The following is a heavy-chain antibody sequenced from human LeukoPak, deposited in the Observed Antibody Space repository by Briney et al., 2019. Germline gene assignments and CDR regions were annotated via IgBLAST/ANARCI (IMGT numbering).Heavy chain of an antibody. D-gene: IGHD2-2*01. CDR1: GFTVSSNY. CDR3: AKDIVVVPAAGMDV. J-gene: IGHJ6*02. V-gene: IGHV3-53*05. CDR2: IYSGGST. Sequence: GGSLRLSCAASGFTVSSNYMSWVRQAPGKGLEWVSVIYSGGSTYYADSVKGRFTISRDNAKNSLYLQMNSLRAEDTALYYCAKDIVVVPAAGMDVWGQGTTVTVSS.